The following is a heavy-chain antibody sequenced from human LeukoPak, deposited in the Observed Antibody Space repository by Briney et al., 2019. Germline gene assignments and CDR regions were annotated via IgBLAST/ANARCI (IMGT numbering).Heavy chain of an antibody. D-gene: IGHD1-26*01. J-gene: IGHJ4*02. V-gene: IGHV3-23*01. CDR2: IGGSGIGHST. CDR3: AKDGEWEHPGCFDY. Sequence: TGGSLRLSCVGSGFTFSTHGMNWVRQAPGKGLEWVSGIGGSGIGHSTHYADSVKGRFTISRDNSKNTLYLQMNSLRAEDTAVYYCAKDGEWEHPGCFDYWGQGTLVTVSS. CDR1: GFTFSTHG.